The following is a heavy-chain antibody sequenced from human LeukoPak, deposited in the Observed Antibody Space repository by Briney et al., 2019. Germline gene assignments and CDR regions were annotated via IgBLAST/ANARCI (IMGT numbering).Heavy chain of an antibody. D-gene: IGHD3-10*01. CDR2: IYYSGSA. J-gene: IGHJ4*02. Sequence: SETLSLTCAVHGGSLSGFYWNWIRQHPGKGLEWIGYIYYSGSASYNPSLKSRVTISVDTSKNQFSLRLSSVTAADTAVYYCARGSYYGFSGDSWGQGSLVTVSS. CDR3: ARGSYYGFSGDS. CDR1: GGSLSGFY. V-gene: IGHV4-31*11.